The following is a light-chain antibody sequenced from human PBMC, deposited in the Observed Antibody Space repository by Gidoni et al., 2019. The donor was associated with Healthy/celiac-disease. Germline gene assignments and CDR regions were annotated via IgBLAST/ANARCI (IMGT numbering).Light chain of an antibody. CDR2: GAS. CDR1: QSVSSN. V-gene: IGKV3-15*01. J-gene: IGKJ2*01. CDR3: QQYDNWPYT. Sequence: EIDMMQSPATLSVSPGERATLSCRASQSVSSNLAWYQQKPGQAPRLLIYGASTRATGIPARFSGSGSGTEFTLTISSLQSEDFAVYYWQQYDNWPYTFGQGTKLEIK.